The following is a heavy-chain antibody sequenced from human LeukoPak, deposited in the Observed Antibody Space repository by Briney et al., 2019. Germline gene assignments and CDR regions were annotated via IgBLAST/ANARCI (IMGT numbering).Heavy chain of an antibody. V-gene: IGHV1-8*01. CDR2: MNPNSGNT. CDR3: ARLYYDFWSGYYRFDP. J-gene: IGHJ5*02. CDR1: GYTFTSYD. Sequence: ASVKVSCKASGYTFTSYDMNWVRQAPGQGLEWMGRMNPNSGNTGYAQKFQGRVTMTRNTSMSTAYMELSSLRSEDTAVYYCARLYYDFWSGYYRFDPWGQGTLVTVSS. D-gene: IGHD3-3*01.